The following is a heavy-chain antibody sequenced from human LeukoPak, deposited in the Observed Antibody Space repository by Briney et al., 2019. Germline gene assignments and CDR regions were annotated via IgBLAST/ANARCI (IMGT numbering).Heavy chain of an antibody. D-gene: IGHD1-26*01. J-gene: IGHJ4*02. CDR3: GRDWDWHVQF. Sequence: ASVKVSCKTSGYTFSRYGFSWGRQAPGQGLGWIGWIGVFKGNRNYAKSVQGRITLTADTSTNTTYMELRSLTSDDTAVYFCGRDWDWHVQFWGQGTLITVSS. V-gene: IGHV1-18*01. CDR1: GYTFSRYG. CDR2: IGVFKGNR.